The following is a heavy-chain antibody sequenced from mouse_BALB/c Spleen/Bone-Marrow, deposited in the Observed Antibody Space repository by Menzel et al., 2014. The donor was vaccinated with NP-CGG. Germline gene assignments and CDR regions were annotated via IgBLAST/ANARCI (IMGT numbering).Heavy chain of an antibody. D-gene: IGHD1-1*01. V-gene: IGHV14-3*02. CDR2: IDPANGNT. Sequence: VHVKQSGAELVKPGAPVKLSCTASGFNIKDTYMHWVKQRPEQGLEWIGRIDPANGNTKYDPKFQGKATITADTSSNTAYLQLSSLTSEDTAVYYCASYYYGHYFDYWGQGTTLTVSS. CDR3: ASYYYGHYFDY. J-gene: IGHJ2*01. CDR1: GFNIKDTY.